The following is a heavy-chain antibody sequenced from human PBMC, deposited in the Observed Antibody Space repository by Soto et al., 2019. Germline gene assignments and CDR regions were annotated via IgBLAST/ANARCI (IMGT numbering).Heavy chain of an antibody. J-gene: IGHJ5*02. Sequence: ASVKVSCKAPADTFTSYYIHWVRQAPGHGLEWMGIINPIGGSANFAQTFQGRITITRDTSTSTVYMELRSLRSEDTAIYYCARTSAAYCGMIIEDSNGLDAWGQGTLVTVSS. CDR2: INPIGGSA. CDR1: ADTFTSYY. D-gene: IGHD2-21*01. V-gene: IGHV1-46*01. CDR3: ARTSAAYCGMIIEDSNGLDA.